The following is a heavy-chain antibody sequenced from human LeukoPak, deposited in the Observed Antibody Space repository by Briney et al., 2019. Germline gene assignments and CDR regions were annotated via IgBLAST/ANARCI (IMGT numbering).Heavy chain of an antibody. Sequence: GGSLRLSCAASGFSFKDYYMNWIRQAPGKGLEWVSYISSSGDTIYDADSVKGRFTISRDNAKESLYLQMSSLRAEETAVYYCARETLTFARIFDYWGQGTLVTVSS. CDR3: ARETLTFARIFDY. CDR2: ISSSGDTI. V-gene: IGHV3-11*01. J-gene: IGHJ4*02. CDR1: GFSFKDYY.